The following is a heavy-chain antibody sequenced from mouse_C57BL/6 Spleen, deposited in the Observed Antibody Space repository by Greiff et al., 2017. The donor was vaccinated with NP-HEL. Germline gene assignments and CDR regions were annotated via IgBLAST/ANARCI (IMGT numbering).Heavy chain of an antibody. D-gene: IGHD2-3*01. CDR2: ISDGGSYT. V-gene: IGHV5-4*01. J-gene: IGHJ3*01. Sequence: EVKVVESGGGLVKPGGSLKLSCAASGFTFSSYAMSWVRQTPEKRLEWVATISDGGSYTYYPDNVKGRFTISRDNAKNNLYLQMSHLKSEDTAMYYCARDTYDGYYVAYWGQGTLVTVSA. CDR1: GFTFSSYA. CDR3: ARDTYDGYYVAY.